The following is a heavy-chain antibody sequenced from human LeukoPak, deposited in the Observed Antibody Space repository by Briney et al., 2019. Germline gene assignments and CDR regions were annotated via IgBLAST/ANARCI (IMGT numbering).Heavy chain of an antibody. CDR3: AGAGYSGNYYYYFDF. D-gene: IGHD1-26*01. Sequence: AALKVSCEASGYTFTGYYMHVVRQAPGQWLEWMGSINPDSGGRNYAQKFQGRVTLTRDTATSTAYMQLRRLRSADTAVYYCAGAGYSGNYYYYFDFWGQGTLVTVSS. CDR1: GYTFTGYY. J-gene: IGHJ4*02. CDR2: INPDSGGR. V-gene: IGHV1-2*02.